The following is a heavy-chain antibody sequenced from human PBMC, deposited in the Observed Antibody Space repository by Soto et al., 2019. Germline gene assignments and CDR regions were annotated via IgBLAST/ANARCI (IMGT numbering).Heavy chain of an antibody. D-gene: IGHD2-15*01. CDR2: IWYDGSNK. CDR3: ARDRYCSRGSCPGWFDP. V-gene: IGHV3-33*01. J-gene: IGHJ5*02. CDR1: GFTFSSYG. Sequence: QVQLVESGGGVVQPGRSLRLSCAASGFTFSSYGMHWVRQAPGKGLEWVAVIWYDGSNKYYADSVKGRFTISRDNSKNTLYLQMNSLRAEDTAVYYCARDRYCSRGSCPGWFDPWGQGTLVTVSS.